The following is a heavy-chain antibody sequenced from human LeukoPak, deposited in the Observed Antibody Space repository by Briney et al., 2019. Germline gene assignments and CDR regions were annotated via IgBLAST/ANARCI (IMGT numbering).Heavy chain of an antibody. D-gene: IGHD3-10*01. CDR2: IYYSGST. V-gene: IGHV4-59*08. J-gene: IGHJ3*02. Sequence: PSETLSLTCIVSGGSISSYYWSWIRQPPGKGLEWIGYIYYSGSTNYNPSLKSRVTISVDTSKNQFSLKLSSVTAADTAVYHCARQGGYLSPMGIWGQGTMVTVSS. CDR1: GGSISSYY. CDR3: ARQGGYLSPMGI.